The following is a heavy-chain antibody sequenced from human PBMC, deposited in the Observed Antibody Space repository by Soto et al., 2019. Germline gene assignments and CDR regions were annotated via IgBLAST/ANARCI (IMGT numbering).Heavy chain of an antibody. CDR1: GYTFTSYA. Sequence: ASVKVSCKASGYTFTSYAMHWVRQAPGQRLEWMGWINAGNGNTKYSQKFQGRVTITRDTSASTAYMELSSLRSEDTAVYYCARSSNRRYYDFWSGYHYFAYWGQGTLVTVSS. D-gene: IGHD3-3*01. CDR3: ARSSNRRYYDFWSGYHYFAY. V-gene: IGHV1-3*01. J-gene: IGHJ4*02. CDR2: INAGNGNT.